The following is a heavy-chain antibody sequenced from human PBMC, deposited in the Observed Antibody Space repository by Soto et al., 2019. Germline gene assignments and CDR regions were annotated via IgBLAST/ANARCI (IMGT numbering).Heavy chain of an antibody. CDR2: IYYSGST. V-gene: IGHV4-59*08. J-gene: IGHJ5*02. D-gene: IGHD3-10*01. CDR1: GGSISSYY. CDR3: ARQYYGSGSYYKEYNWFDP. Sequence: SETLSLTCTVSGGSISSYYWSWIRQPPGKGLEWIGYIYYSGSTNYNPSLKSRVTISVDTSKNQFSLKLSSVTAADTAVYYCARQYYGSGSYYKEYNWFDPWSQGTLVTVSS.